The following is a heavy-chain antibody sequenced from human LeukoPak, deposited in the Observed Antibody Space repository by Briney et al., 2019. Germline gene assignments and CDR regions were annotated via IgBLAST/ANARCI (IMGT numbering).Heavy chain of an antibody. CDR1: GGSISSSSYY. CDR2: IYYSGST. CDR3: VRSDVGATGGWFDP. J-gene: IGHJ5*02. Sequence: SETLSLTCTVSGGSISSSSYYWGWIRLPPGKGLEWIGSIYYSGSTYYNPSLKSRVTISVDTSKNQFSLKLSSVTAADTTVYYCVRSDVGATGGWFDPWGQGTLVTVSS. V-gene: IGHV4-39*01. D-gene: IGHD1-26*01.